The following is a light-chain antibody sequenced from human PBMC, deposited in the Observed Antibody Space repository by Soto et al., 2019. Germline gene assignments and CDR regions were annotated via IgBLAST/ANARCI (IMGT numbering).Light chain of an antibody. V-gene: IGLV2-8*01. J-gene: IGLJ1*01. Sequence: SVPAQPPPPSRAPCQSVTLSLPRTTRDVGGYNYVSWYQQHPGKAPKLMIYEVSKRPSGVPDRFSGSKSGNTASLTVSGLQAEDEADYYCSSYAGSNNLGVFGTGTKVTVL. CDR3: SSYAGSNNLGV. CDR1: TRDVGGYNY. CDR2: EVS.